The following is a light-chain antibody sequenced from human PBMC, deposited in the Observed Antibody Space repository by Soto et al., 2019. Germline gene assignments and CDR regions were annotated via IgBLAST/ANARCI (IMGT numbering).Light chain of an antibody. J-gene: IGLJ2*01. CDR2: RSD. CDR1: SSNIGSNH. Sequence: QAVVTQPPSTSGTPGQRVTISCSGSSSNIGSNHVYWYQQFPGMAPKLLMYRSDQRPTGAPDRFSGSMSGTSASLAISGLRSVDEADYYCSARDDSLSGVVFGGGTKLTVL. CDR3: SARDDSLSGVV. V-gene: IGLV1-47*01.